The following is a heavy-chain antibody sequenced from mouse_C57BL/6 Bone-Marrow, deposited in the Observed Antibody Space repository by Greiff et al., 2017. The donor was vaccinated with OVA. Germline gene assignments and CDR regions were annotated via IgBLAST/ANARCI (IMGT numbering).Heavy chain of an antibody. CDR1: GYTFTSYW. Sequence: EVQLQQSGTVLARPGASVKMSCKTSGYTFTSYWMHWVKQRPGQGLEWIGAIYPGNSDTSYNQKFKGKAKLTAVTSASTAYMELSSLTNEDSAVYYCTTNPYDYDAWFAYWGQGTLVTVSA. CDR2: IYPGNSDT. D-gene: IGHD2-4*01. J-gene: IGHJ3*01. V-gene: IGHV1-5*01. CDR3: TTNPYDYDAWFAY.